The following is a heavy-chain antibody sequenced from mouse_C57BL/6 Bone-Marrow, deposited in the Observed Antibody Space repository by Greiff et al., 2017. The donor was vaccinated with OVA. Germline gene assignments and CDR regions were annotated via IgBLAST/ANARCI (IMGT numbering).Heavy chain of an antibody. Sequence: EVMLVESGGGLVQPKGSLKLSCAASGFSFNTYAMNWVRQAPGKGLEWVARIRSKSNNYATYYADSVKDRFTISRDDSESMLYLQMNNLKTEDTAMYYCVRLLTGPGAMDYWGQGTSVTVAS. D-gene: IGHD3-3*01. CDR1: GFSFNTYA. J-gene: IGHJ4*01. V-gene: IGHV10-1*01. CDR3: VRLLTGPGAMDY. CDR2: IRSKSNNYAT.